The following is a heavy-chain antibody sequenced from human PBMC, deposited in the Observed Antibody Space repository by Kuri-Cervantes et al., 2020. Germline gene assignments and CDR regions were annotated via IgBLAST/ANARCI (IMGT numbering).Heavy chain of an antibody. CDR3: ASSEIAAAGVISY. J-gene: IGHJ4*02. D-gene: IGHD6-13*01. CDR2: IYTSGRT. CDR1: GGSISSYY. Sequence: ESLKISCTVSGGSISSYYWSWIRQPAGKGLEWIGHIYTSGRTNYNPSLKSRVTISVDTSKNQFSLKLSSVTAADTAVYYCASSEIAAAGVISYWGQGTLVT. V-gene: IGHV4-4*07.